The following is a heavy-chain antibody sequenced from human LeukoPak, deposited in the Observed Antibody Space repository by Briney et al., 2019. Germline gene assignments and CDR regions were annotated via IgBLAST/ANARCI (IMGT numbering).Heavy chain of an antibody. J-gene: IGHJ3*02. V-gene: IGHV3-13*01. D-gene: IGHD3-10*01. CDR2: IYRAGDT. CDR1: GFTLSTYD. Sequence: GGSLRLSCAASGFTLSTYDMHWVRQPTGEVLEWASIIYRAGDTYYPGSVKGRFTISRDNAKNSLYLQMNSLRAEDTAVYYCAREMSGSNDALDIWGQGTMVTVSS. CDR3: AREMSGSNDALDI.